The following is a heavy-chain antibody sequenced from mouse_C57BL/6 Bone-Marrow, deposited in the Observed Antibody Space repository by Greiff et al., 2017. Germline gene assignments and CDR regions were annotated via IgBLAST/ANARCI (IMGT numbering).Heavy chain of an antibody. CDR3: ARYYYGSSYDAWFAY. D-gene: IGHD1-1*01. Sequence: VQLQQPGAELVKPGASVKLSCKASGYTFTSYWMQWVKQRPGQGLEWIGEIDPSDSYTNYNQKFKGKATLTVDTSSSTAYMQLSSLTSEDSAVYYCARYYYGSSYDAWFAYWGQGTLVTVSA. V-gene: IGHV1-50*01. CDR2: IDPSDSYT. CDR1: GYTFTSYW. J-gene: IGHJ3*01.